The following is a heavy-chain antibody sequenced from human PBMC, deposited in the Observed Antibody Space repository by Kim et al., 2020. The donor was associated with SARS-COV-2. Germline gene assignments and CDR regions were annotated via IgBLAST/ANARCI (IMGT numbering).Heavy chain of an antibody. J-gene: IGHJ4*02. CDR1: GFTFSSYA. V-gene: IGHV3-30-3*01. CDR2: ISYDGSNK. Sequence: GGSLRLSCAASGFTFSSYAMHWVRQAPGKGLEWVAVISYDGSNKYYADSVKGRFTISRDNSKNTLYLQMNSLRAEDTAVYYCARVVYCTNGVCSEGDYFDYWGQGTLVTVSS. D-gene: IGHD2-8*01. CDR3: ARVVYCTNGVCSEGDYFDY.